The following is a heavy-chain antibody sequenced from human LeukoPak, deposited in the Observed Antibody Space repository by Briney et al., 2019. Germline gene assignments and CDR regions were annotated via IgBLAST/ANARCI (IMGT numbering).Heavy chain of an antibody. V-gene: IGHV1-46*01. CDR3: ARGNRITIFGVVIIDPDYYYGMDV. D-gene: IGHD3-3*01. J-gene: IGHJ6*02. CDR2: INPSGGST. CDR1: GYTFTSYY. Sequence: ASVKVSCKASGYTFTSYYMHWVRQAPGQGLEWMGIINPSGGSTSYAQKFQGRVTMTRDTSTSTVYTELSSLRSEDTAVYYCARGNRITIFGVVIIDPDYYYGMDVWGQGTTVTVSS.